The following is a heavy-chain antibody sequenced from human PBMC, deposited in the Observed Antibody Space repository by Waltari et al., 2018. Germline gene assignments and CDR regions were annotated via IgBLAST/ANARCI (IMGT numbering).Heavy chain of an antibody. CDR2: INHGVKT. Sequence: VRLDQWGKELVERWETLYLTSAVSEGSYSAFFWSWVRQDPGKGLEWIGEINHGVKTDYNPSLKSRLFMSVDPSKNQFSLMLSSVTAADTAVYYCVRSHCVGDSCFRYFDSWGQGTLVTVSS. V-gene: IGHV4-34*01. CDR3: VRSHCVGDSCFRYFDS. J-gene: IGHJ4*02. CDR1: EGSYSAFF. D-gene: IGHD2-21*02.